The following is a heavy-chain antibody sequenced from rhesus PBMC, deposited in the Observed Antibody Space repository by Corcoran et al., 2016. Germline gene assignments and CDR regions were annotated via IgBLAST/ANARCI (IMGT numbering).Heavy chain of an antibody. CDR3: AREGVVALYYYDLDS. CDR2: IYGSGGST. D-gene: IGHD2-21*01. CDR1: GGSISSSNW. V-gene: IGHV4-93*02. J-gene: IGHJ6*01. Sequence: QVQLQESGPAVVKPSETLSLTCAVSGGSISSSNWWSWFRQPPGKVLEWIGRIYGSGGSTEYNPSLKSRVTISIDTSKNQFSLKLRSVTAADTAVYYCAREGVVALYYYDLDSWGQGVVVTVSS.